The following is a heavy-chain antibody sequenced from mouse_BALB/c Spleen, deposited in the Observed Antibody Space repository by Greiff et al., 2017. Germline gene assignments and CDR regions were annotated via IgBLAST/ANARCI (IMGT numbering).Heavy chain of an antibody. D-gene: IGHD2-1*01. J-gene: IGHJ4*01. CDR3: AKVSDGNPYAMDY. Sequence: EVPLQESGGGLVKPGGSLKLSCAASGFTFSSYAMSWVRQSPEKRLEWVAEISSGGSYTYYPDTVTGRFTISRDNAKNTLYLEMSSLRSEDTAMYYCAKVSDGNPYAMDYWGQGTSVTVSS. CDR1: GFTFSSYA. V-gene: IGHV5-9-4*01. CDR2: ISSGGSYT.